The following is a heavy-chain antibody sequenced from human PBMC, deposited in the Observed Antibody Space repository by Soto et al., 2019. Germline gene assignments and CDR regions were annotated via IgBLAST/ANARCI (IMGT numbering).Heavy chain of an antibody. CDR3: ARTITMIRGSQSFYTMDV. Sequence: QVQLQKSGPGLVKTSETLSLNCSVSGGSITNYYWSWIRQSPEKGLEWIGYVHYSGSTNYNPSLRSRVTISVDVSKNQFSLKLNSVTAADTAVYYCARTITMIRGSQSFYTMDVWGQGTTVTVSS. V-gene: IGHV4-59*01. D-gene: IGHD3-10*01. CDR1: GGSITNYY. J-gene: IGHJ6*02. CDR2: VHYSGST.